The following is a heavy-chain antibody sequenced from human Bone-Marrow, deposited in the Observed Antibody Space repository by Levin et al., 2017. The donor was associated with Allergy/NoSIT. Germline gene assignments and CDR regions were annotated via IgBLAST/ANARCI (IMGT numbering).Heavy chain of an antibody. Sequence: QAGGSLRLSCAASGFTFMHYAMTWVRQAPGKGLEWVSAISGSGGNTYYADSVKGRFTLSRDNSKNTLFLQMNSLRAEDTAVYYCAKYTELRDYGDYALPHSWGASYYYGLDVWGQGTTVIVSS. V-gene: IGHV3-23*01. CDR2: ISGSGGNT. CDR3: AKYTELRDYGDYALPHSWGASYYYGLDV. J-gene: IGHJ6*02. D-gene: IGHD4-17*01. CDR1: GFTFMHYA.